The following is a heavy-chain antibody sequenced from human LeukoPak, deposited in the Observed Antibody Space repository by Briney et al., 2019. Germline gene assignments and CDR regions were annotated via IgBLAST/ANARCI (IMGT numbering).Heavy chain of an antibody. CDR2: ISGSGGST. J-gene: IGHJ5*02. D-gene: IGHD3-3*01. CDR3: ARASLLRFLEGNWFDP. CDR1: GFTFSSYA. Sequence: GGSLRLSCAASGFTFSSYAMSWVRQAPGKGLEWVSAISGSGGSTYYADSVKGRFTISRDNSKNTLYLQMNSLRAEDTAVYYCARASLLRFLEGNWFDPWGQGTLVTVSS. V-gene: IGHV3-23*01.